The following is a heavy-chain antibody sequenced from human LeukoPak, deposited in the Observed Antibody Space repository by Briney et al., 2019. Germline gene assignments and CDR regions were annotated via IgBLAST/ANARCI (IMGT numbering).Heavy chain of an antibody. Sequence: SETLSLTCTVSGDSINYYYWSWVRQSAGKGLEWIGRIYSSGNTRYNPSVKSRVSMSIDTSQNQFSLRLTSVTAADAAVYYRARLFRSNWSEYYFDYWGQGILVTVSS. CDR2: IYSSGNT. CDR3: ARLFRSNWSEYYFDY. D-gene: IGHD6-13*01. CDR1: GDSINYYY. V-gene: IGHV4-4*07. J-gene: IGHJ4*02.